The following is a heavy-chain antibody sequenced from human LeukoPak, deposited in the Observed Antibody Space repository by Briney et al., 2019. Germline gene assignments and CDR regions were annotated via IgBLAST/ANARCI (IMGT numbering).Heavy chain of an antibody. CDR1: GFTFRSYS. V-gene: IGHV3-30*04. Sequence: GRSLRLSCSASGFTFRSYSMHWVRQAPGKGLEGVAVISYDGSNKYYADSVKGRCTISRDNSKNTLYLQMNSLRAEDTAVYYCARVRGCVHYDSSGYYYFDYWGKGTLVTVSS. D-gene: IGHD3-22*01. J-gene: IGHJ4*02. CDR2: ISYDGSNK. CDR3: ARVRGCVHYDSSGYYYFDY.